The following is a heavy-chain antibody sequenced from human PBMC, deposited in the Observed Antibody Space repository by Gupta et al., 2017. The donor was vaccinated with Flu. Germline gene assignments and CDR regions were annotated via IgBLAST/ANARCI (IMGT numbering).Heavy chain of an antibody. V-gene: IGHV3-21*01. J-gene: IGHJ4*02. Sequence: EVQLVESGGGLVKPGGSLRLSCAASGFTFSSYSMNWVRQAPGKGLEWVSSISSSSSYIYYADSVKGRFTISRDNAKNSLYLQMNSLRAEDTAVYYCARAYCSGGSCYSFGYWGQGTLVTVSS. CDR3: ARAYCSGGSCYSFGY. D-gene: IGHD2-15*01. CDR1: GFTFSSYS. CDR2: ISSSSSYI.